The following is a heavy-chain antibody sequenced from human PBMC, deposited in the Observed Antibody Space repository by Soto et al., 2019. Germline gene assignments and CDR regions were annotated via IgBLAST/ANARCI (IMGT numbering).Heavy chain of an antibody. Sequence: GASLRLSCSASGFTFSSYAMHWVRQAPGKGLEYVSAISSNGGSTYYADSVKGRFTISRDNSKNTLYLQMSSLRAEDTAVYYCVKDREDIVATVPIYYYYGMDVWSQGTTVKVSS. CDR2: ISSNGGST. V-gene: IGHV3-64D*06. CDR3: VKDREDIVATVPIYYYYGMDV. CDR1: GFTFSSYA. D-gene: IGHD5-12*01. J-gene: IGHJ6*02.